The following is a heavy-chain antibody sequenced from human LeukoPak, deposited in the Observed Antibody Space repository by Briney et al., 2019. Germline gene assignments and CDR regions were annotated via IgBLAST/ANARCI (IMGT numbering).Heavy chain of an antibody. CDR1: GFTFSSYG. J-gene: IGHJ4*02. CDR3: AKFRGPAGDFDY. V-gene: IGHV3-30*18. CDR2: ISYDGSNK. D-gene: IGHD6-25*01. Sequence: PGGSLRLSCAASGFTFSSYGMHWVRQAPGKGLEWVAVISYDGSNKYYADSVKGRFTISRDNSENTLYLQMNSLRAEDTAVYYCAKFRGPAGDFDYWGQGTLVTVSS.